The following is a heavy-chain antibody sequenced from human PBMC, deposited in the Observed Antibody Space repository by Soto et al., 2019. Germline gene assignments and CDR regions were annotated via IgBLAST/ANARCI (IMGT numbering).Heavy chain of an antibody. CDR1: GYSFTSYW. CDR3: ARLDDMAAAGTTLYYFDY. J-gene: IGHJ4*02. V-gene: IGHV5-51*01. CDR2: IYPGDSDT. D-gene: IGHD6-13*01. Sequence: GESLKISCKGSGYSFTSYWIGWVRQMPGKGLEWMRIIYPGDSDTRYSPSFQGQVTISADKSISTAYLQWSSLKASDTAMYYCARLDDMAAAGTTLYYFDYWGQGTLVTVSS.